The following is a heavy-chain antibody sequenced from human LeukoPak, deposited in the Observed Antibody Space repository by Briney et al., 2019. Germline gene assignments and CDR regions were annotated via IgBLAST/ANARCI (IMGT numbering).Heavy chain of an antibody. CDR1: GFTFSSYW. Sequence: GGSLTLSCAASGFTFSSYWMHWVRQSPGKGLEWVGQLKGDGSRANYADSVRGRFTISRNNAKNTVYLQLNSLRAEDTAVYYCARDGYLAPVIAFLDYWGQGTPVTVSS. J-gene: IGHJ4*02. D-gene: IGHD2-2*03. CDR3: ARDGYLAPVIAFLDY. V-gene: IGHV3-74*01. CDR2: LKGDGSRA.